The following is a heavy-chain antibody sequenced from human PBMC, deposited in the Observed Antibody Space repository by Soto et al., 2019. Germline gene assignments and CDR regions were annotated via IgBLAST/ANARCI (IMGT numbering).Heavy chain of an antibody. V-gene: IGHV3-21*01. CDR1: GFTFSSYS. D-gene: IGHD2-2*01. CDR3: ARWGDIVVVPAARVRYYCYYAMDV. J-gene: IGHJ6*02. Sequence: GGSLRLSCAASGFTFSSYSMNWVRQAPGKGLEWVSSIRSSSSYIYYADSVKGRFTISRDSAKNSLYLQMNSLRAEDRAVYCCARWGDIVVVPAARVRYYCYYAMDVWGQGTTVTVSS. CDR2: IRSSSSYI.